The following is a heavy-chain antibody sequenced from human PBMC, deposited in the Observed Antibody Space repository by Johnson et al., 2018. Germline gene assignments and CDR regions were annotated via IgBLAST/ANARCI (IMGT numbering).Heavy chain of an antibody. V-gene: IGHV1-69*01. Sequence: VQLVESGAEVKTPGSSVKVSCKASGGTFSSYAFSWVRQAPGQGLEWLGGIIPVFGAANYAQKFRGRITITADESTSTAYMELSSLRSEDTAIYFCARLPLPGDKDLASDSWGQGTMVSVSS. CDR1: GGTFSSYA. CDR2: IIPVFGAA. J-gene: IGHJ3*02. D-gene: IGHD7-27*01. CDR3: ARLPLPGDKDLASDS.